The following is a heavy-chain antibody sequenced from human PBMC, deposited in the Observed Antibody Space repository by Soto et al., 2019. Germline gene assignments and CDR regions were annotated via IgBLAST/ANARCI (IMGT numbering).Heavy chain of an antibody. Sequence: SSETLSLTCNVSGVSISSTSYNWGWIRQPPGKGLEWIGTLDYSGSTYYNPSLKSRVTISVDTSKNQFSLKLSSVAAADTAVYYCARSDSSGKDWGQGTLVTVSS. D-gene: IGHD3-22*01. CDR3: ARSDSSGKD. J-gene: IGHJ4*02. V-gene: IGHV4-39*01. CDR2: LDYSGST. CDR1: GVSISSTSYN.